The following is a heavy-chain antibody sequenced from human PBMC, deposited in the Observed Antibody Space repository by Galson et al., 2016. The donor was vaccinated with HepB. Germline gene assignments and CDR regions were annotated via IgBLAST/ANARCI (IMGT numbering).Heavy chain of an antibody. Sequence: SLRLSCAASGFTFSGYNMDWVRQAPGKGLEWVSYISSGSSAIYYADSVKGRFTISRDDATNSLYLQMNSLRDEDTAVYYCASSVRGSGSPPGGYWGQGILVTVSS. V-gene: IGHV3-48*02. CDR2: ISSGSSAI. CDR3: ASSVRGSGSPPGGY. CDR1: GFTFSGYN. J-gene: IGHJ4*02. D-gene: IGHD3-10*01.